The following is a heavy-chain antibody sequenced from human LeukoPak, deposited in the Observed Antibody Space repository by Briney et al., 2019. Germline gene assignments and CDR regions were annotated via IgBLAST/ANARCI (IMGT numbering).Heavy chain of an antibody. D-gene: IGHD3-22*01. J-gene: IGHJ3*02. V-gene: IGHV3-74*01. CDR3: ARVGLYYYDSSGYASGAFDI. Sequence: GGSLRLSCAASGFTFSSYWMHWVRQAPGKGLVWVSRINSDGSSTSYADSVKGRFTISRDNAKNLLYLQMNSLRADDTAVYYCARVGLYYYDSSGYASGAFDIWDQGTMATVSS. CDR2: INSDGSST. CDR1: GFTFSSYW.